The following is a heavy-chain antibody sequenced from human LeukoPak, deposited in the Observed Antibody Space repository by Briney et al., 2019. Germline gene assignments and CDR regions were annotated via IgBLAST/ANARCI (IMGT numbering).Heavy chain of an antibody. J-gene: IGHJ4*02. CDR2: IYYSGST. CDR3: ARESWNYYFDY. V-gene: IGHV4-31*03. Sequence: PSETLSLTCTVSGGSISSGGYYWSWIRQHPGKGLEWIGYIYYSGSTYYNPSLKSRVTISVDTSKNQFSLKLSYVTAADTAVYYCARESWNYYFDYWGQGTLVTVSS. CDR1: GGSISSGGYY. D-gene: IGHD1-7*01.